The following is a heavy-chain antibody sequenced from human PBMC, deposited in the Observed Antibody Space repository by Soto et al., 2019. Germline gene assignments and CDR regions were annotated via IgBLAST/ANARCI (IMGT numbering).Heavy chain of an antibody. CDR1: GYTFTSYA. V-gene: IGHV1-3*01. CDR2: INPGNGNT. Sequence: ASVKVSCKASGYTFTSYAMHWVRQAPGQRLEWMGWINPGNGNTKYSQRFQGRVTITRDTSASTAYMELRSLRSDDTAVYYCARPNSSGWYDDAFDIWGQGTMVTVSS. CDR3: ARPNSSGWYDDAFDI. J-gene: IGHJ3*02. D-gene: IGHD6-19*01.